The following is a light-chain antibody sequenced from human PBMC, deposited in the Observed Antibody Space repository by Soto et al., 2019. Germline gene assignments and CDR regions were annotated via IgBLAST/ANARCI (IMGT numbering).Light chain of an antibody. CDR3: QQSYGIPYT. J-gene: IGKJ2*01. Sequence: DIQLTQSPSSLSASVGDRVTMTCRASQDISTYLNWYHQSPGKTPILLISSISRLQGGVPSRFSGSGSGTDFTLTINSLQPADLGTYFCQQSYGIPYTFGQGTKLEI. CDR1: QDISTY. V-gene: IGKV1-39*01. CDR2: SIS.